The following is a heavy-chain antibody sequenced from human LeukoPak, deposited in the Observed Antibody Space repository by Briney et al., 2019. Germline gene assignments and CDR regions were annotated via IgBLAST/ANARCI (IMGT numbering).Heavy chain of an antibody. CDR1: GDSFTSYF. D-gene: IGHD1-26*01. CDR2: IHTSGGA. Sequence: SETLSLTCNVSGDSFTSYFWSWIRQPAGKGLEWIGRIHTSGGANYNPSLKSRVTISVDTSKNQFSLKLSSVTAADTAVYYCALTLVGASKNYYYYGMDVWGQGTTVTVSS. CDR3: ALTLVGASKNYYYYGMDV. V-gene: IGHV4-4*07. J-gene: IGHJ6*02.